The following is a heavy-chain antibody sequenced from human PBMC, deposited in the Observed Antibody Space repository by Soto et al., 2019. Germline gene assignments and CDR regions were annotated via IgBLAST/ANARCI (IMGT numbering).Heavy chain of an antibody. CDR2: IRSKANSYAT. J-gene: IGHJ6*02. CDR1: GFTFSGSA. CDR3: TRQGSLPGYYYGMDV. D-gene: IGHD1-26*01. Sequence: VGSLRLSCAASGFTFSGSAMHWVRQASGKGLEWVRRIRSKANSYATAYAASVEGRFTISRDDSKNTAYRQMNSLKTEDTAVYYCTRQGSLPGYYYGMDVWGQGTTVTVSS. V-gene: IGHV3-73*01.